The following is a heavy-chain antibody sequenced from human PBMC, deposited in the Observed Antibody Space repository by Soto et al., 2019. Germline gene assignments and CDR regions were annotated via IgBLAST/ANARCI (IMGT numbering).Heavy chain of an antibody. CDR2: ISYDGSNR. CDR1: GFTFSSYG. V-gene: IGHV3-30*18. J-gene: IGHJ4*02. Sequence: PGGSLRLSCAASGFTFSSYGMHWVRQAPGKGLEWVAVISYDGSNRYYADSVKGRFTISRDNSKNTLYLQMNSLRAEDTAVYYCAKDSLSIAGRLDDWGQGTLVTVSS. D-gene: IGHD6-6*01. CDR3: AKDSLSIAGRLDD.